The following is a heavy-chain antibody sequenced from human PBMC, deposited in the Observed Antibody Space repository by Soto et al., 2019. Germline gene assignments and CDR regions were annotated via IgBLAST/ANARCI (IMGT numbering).Heavy chain of an antibody. CDR3: ARDYLSSKLSLSYFDF. D-gene: IGHD2-2*01. Sequence: QVQLVQSGAEVTRPGASVKVSCKASGYSFISHYIHWVRQAPGQGLEWMGFINPSGGIATLAQKFQGRVTMPRDPSTTTVYMELSSLRSEDAAVYYCARDYLSSKLSLSYFDFWGQGTLVTVSS. V-gene: IGHV1-46*01. CDR1: GYSFISHY. J-gene: IGHJ4*02. CDR2: INPSGGIA.